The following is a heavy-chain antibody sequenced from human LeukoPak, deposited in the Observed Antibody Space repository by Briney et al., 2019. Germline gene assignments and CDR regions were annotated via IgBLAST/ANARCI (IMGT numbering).Heavy chain of an antibody. J-gene: IGHJ3*02. D-gene: IGHD3-3*01. CDR2: IYYSGST. Sequence: PSETLSLTCTVSSGSISGYYWSWIRQPPGKGLEWIGYIYYSGSTNYNPSLKSRVTISVDTSKNQFSLKLSSVTAADTAVYYCARDHRPYYDFWGGYKLFDIWGQGTMVTVSS. V-gene: IGHV4-59*01. CDR1: SGSISGYY. CDR3: ARDHRPYYDFWGGYKLFDI.